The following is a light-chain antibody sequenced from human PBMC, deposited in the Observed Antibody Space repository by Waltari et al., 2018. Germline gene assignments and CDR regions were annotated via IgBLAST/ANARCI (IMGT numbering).Light chain of an antibody. CDR3: SSYTSSITLV. V-gene: IGLV2-14*01. J-gene: IGLJ1*01. Sequence: QSALTQPASVSGSPGQSITISYTGTSSDVGGYNYVSWYQQHPGKAPKLMIYEVSNRASGVSNRVSGSKSGNTASLTSSGLQAEDEADYYCSSYTSSITLVFGTGTKVTVL. CDR2: EVS. CDR1: SSDVGGYNY.